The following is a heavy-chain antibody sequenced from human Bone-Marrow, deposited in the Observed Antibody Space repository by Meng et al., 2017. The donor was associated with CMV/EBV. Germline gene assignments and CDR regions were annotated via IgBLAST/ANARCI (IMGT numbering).Heavy chain of an antibody. V-gene: IGHV1-69*05. CDR1: GGTFSSYA. D-gene: IGHD6-6*01. CDR2: IIPIFGTA. Sequence: SVKVSCKASGGTFSSYAISWVRQAPGQGLEWMGGIIPIFGTANYAQKFQGRVTINTDESTTTAYMELSSLRSEDTAVYYCARAPSIAAPVDYWGQGTLVTVSS. J-gene: IGHJ4*02. CDR3: ARAPSIAAPVDY.